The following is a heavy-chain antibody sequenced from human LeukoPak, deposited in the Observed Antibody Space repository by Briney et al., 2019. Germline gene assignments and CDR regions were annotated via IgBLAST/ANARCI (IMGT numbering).Heavy chain of an antibody. Sequence: GGSLRLSCAASGFTFSSYGMHWVRQAPGQGLEWVAFIRYDGSNKYYADSVKGRFTISRDNSKNTLYLKMNSMTAEDTAGFYCAKLGGSYSLNWGEGTLVTVSS. CDR3: AKLGGSYSLN. CDR1: GFTFSSYG. J-gene: IGHJ4*02. CDR2: IRYDGSNK. D-gene: IGHD1-26*01. V-gene: IGHV3-30*02.